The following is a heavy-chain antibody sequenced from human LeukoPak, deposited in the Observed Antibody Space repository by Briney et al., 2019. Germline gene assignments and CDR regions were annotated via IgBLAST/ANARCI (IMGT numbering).Heavy chain of an antibody. CDR2: IYPGDSDT. CDR1: GYSFSSNW. Sequence: GESLKISCKGSGYSFSSNWIGWVRQMPGTDLEWMGIIYPGDSDTRYSPSFQGQVTISADRSISTAYLQWSSLKASDTAMYYCAGGGGQLWWTYWGQGTLVIVSS. V-gene: IGHV5-51*06. D-gene: IGHD5-18*01. J-gene: IGHJ4*02. CDR3: AGGGGQLWWTY.